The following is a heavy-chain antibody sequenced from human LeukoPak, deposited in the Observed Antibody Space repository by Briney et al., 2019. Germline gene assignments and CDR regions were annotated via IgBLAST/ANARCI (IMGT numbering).Heavy chain of an antibody. D-gene: IGHD6-19*01. CDR2: INRSGSST. CDR1: GFTFSSYS. J-gene: IGHJ5*02. Sequence: PGGSLRLSCAASGFTFSSYSMSWVRQAPGKGLEWVADINRSGSSTYYADSVKGRFTISRDNSKNSLYLQMNSLRAEDTAVYYFAKRTASSGWTRINWFDPWGQGTLVTVSS. V-gene: IGHV3-23*01. CDR3: AKRTASSGWTRINWFDP.